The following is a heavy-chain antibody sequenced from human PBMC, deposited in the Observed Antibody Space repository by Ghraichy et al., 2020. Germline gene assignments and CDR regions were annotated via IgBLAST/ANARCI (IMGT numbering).Heavy chain of an antibody. Sequence: GGSLRLSCAASGFTFSSYAMHWVRQAPGKGLEWVAVISYDGSNEYYADSVKGRFTISRDISKNTLYLQMNSLRAEDTAVYYCARVGTQDTPMGKVHYYYYYYMDVWGKGTTVTVSS. CDR1: GFTFSSYA. CDR2: ISYDGSNE. CDR3: ARVGTQDTPMGKVHYYYYYYMDV. V-gene: IGHV3-30-3*01. J-gene: IGHJ6*03. D-gene: IGHD5-18*01.